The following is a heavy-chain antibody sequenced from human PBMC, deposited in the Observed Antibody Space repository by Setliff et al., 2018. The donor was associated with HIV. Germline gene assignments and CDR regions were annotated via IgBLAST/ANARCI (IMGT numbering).Heavy chain of an antibody. CDR1: AGSFSIFA. D-gene: IGHD3-9*01. CDR2: MMTIFSTT. Sequence: GASVKVSCKSSAGSFSIFAINWVRQAPGQGLEWMGGMMTIFSTTNYARKFQGRVTLTRDTSITTAFMELSRLSSDDTALYYCARGHYDILTGYFFDLWGRGTLVTVSS. V-gene: IGHV1-69*05. J-gene: IGHJ2*01. CDR3: ARGHYDILTGYFFDL.